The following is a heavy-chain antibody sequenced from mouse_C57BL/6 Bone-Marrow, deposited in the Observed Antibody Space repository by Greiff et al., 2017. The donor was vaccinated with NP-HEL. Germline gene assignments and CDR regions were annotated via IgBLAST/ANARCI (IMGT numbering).Heavy chain of an antibody. CDR3: AREDYYGSSGDY. V-gene: IGHV1-55*01. CDR2: IYPGSGST. D-gene: IGHD1-1*01. J-gene: IGHJ2*01. CDR1: GYTFTSYW. Sequence: QVQLQQPGAELVKPGASVKMSCKASGYTFTSYWITWVKQRPGQGLEWIGDIYPGSGSTNYNEKFKSKATLTVDTSSSPAYRQLSSLTSEDSAVYYCAREDYYGSSGDYWGQGTTLTVSS.